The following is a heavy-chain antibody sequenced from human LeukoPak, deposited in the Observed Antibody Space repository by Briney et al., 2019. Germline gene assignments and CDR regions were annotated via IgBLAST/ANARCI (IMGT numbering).Heavy chain of an antibody. V-gene: IGHV3-23*01. D-gene: IGHD2-15*01. J-gene: IGHJ4*02. CDR2: ICANDGNT. CDR3: AKGSGSSCYSPCDY. Sequence: GGSLRLSCAASGFTFSSYAMSWVRQAPGKGLEWVSVICANDGNTYYADAVKGRFTISRGNSKDTLYLQMDSLRAEDTAVYYCAKGSGSSCYSPCDYWGQGILVTVSS. CDR1: GFTFSSYA.